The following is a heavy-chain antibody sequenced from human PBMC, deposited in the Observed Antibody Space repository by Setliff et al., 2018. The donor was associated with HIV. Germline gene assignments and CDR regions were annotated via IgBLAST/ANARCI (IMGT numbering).Heavy chain of an antibody. CDR1: GGSISGSNYY. CDR2: SYYSGST. CDR3: ATDTAMLQEGTEF. J-gene: IGHJ4*02. V-gene: IGHV4-39*01. Sequence: TSETLSLTCTVSGGSISGSNYYWAWIRQPPGKGLEWIGSSYYSGSTYYNPSLKSRVTISVDTSKSQFSLKLSSVTAADTAIYYCATDTAMLQEGTEFWGQGTLVTVSS. D-gene: IGHD5-18*01.